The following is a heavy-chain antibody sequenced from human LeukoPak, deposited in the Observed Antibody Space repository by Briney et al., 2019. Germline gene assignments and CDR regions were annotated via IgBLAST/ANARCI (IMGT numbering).Heavy chain of an antibody. D-gene: IGHD1-1*01. CDR1: GYSFINYW. Sequence: GESLKISCKGSGYSFINYWIGWVRQMHGKGLEWMGIIYPGDSDTRYSPSLQGQVTISADKSISAAYLQWSSLKASDTSMYYCARLPRGTSPFDYWSQGTRLTVSS. CDR2: IYPGDSDT. CDR3: ARLPRGTSPFDY. V-gene: IGHV5-51*01. J-gene: IGHJ4*02.